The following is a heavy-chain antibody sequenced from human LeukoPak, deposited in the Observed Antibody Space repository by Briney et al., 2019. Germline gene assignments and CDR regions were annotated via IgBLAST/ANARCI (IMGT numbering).Heavy chain of an antibody. CDR2: ISGSGGGT. J-gene: IGHJ4*02. CDR1: GFTFSSYA. CDR3: AKAPYYYDSSGFDY. V-gene: IGHV3-23*01. Sequence: GGSLRLSCAASGFTFSSYAMSWVRQAPGKGLEWVSTISGSGGGTYYADSVKGRFTISRDNSKNTLYLQMNSLRAEDTAVYYCAKAPYYYDSSGFDYWGQGTLVTVSS. D-gene: IGHD3-22*01.